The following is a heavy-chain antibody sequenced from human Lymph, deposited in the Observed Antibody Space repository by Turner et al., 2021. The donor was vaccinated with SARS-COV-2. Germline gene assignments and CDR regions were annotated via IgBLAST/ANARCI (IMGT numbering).Heavy chain of an antibody. Sequence: QVQLVESGGGVVQPGRSLRLSCAASGVTFSTYAIHWVRQAAGKGLAWVAVISYDGSNKYYADSVKGRFTISRDNSKNTLYLQMNSLRAEDTAVYYCARYGSGGYFYYGLDVWGQGTTVTVSS. V-gene: IGHV3-30*04. J-gene: IGHJ6*02. CDR3: ARYGSGGYFYYGLDV. CDR1: GVTFSTYA. D-gene: IGHD3-10*01. CDR2: ISYDGSNK.